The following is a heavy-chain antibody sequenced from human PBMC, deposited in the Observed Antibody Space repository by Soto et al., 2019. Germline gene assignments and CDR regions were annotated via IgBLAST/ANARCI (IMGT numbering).Heavy chain of an antibody. CDR2: IRSNIYDGTT. J-gene: IGHJ4*02. CDR1: GFTFRDYA. D-gene: IGHD2-15*01. V-gene: IGHV3-49*05. CDR3: TRVSPDCSDGSCYPPN. Sequence: EVQLVESGGGLVKPGRSLRLSCIASGFTFRDYAISWFRQAPGKGLQWVSFIRSNIYDGTTEYAASVKGRFTISRDDSKTIAYLQMNSLETGGTGVYYCTRVSPDCSDGSCYPPNWGQGTLVTVSS.